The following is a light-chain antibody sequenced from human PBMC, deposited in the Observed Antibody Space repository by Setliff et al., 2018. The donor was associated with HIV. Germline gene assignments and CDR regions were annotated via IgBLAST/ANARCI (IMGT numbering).Light chain of an antibody. CDR2: DVS. V-gene: IGLV2-11*01. Sequence: QSVLTQPASVSGSPGQSITISCTGTNSDVGSYNLVSWYQQHPGKAPKLMIYDVSERPSGVPDRFSGSKSGNTASLTISGLQAEDEADYYCCSYAGSYTDVFGTGTKVTVL. CDR3: CSYAGSYTDV. J-gene: IGLJ1*01. CDR1: NSDVGSYNL.